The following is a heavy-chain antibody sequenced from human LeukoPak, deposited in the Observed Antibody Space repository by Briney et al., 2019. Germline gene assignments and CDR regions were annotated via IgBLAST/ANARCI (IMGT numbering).Heavy chain of an antibody. V-gene: IGHV4-4*07. J-gene: IGHJ2*01. D-gene: IGHD3-10*01. CDR2: IYTSGST. Sequence: PSETLSLTCTVSGGSISSYYWSWIRQPAGKGLGWIGRIYTSGSTNYNPSLKSRVTMSVDTSKNQFSLKLSSVTAADTAVYYCARDRYYYGSGSYWYFDLWGRGTLVTVSS. CDR1: GGSISSYY. CDR3: ARDRYYYGSGSYWYFDL.